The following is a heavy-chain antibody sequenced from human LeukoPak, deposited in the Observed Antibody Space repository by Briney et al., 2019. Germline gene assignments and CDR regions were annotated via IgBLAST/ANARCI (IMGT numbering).Heavy chain of an antibody. CDR1: GFTFSNSW. CDR2: IKQDGSTR. D-gene: IGHD1-26*01. V-gene: IGHV3-7*01. CDR3: ARDTVGSLDY. J-gene: IGHJ4*02. Sequence: GGSLRLSCAASGFTFSNSWMAWVRQAPGEGLEWVANIKQDGSTRHYADSLKGRFTISRDNPENSLYLQMNSLRADDTAVYYCARDTVGSLDYWGQGILVTVAS.